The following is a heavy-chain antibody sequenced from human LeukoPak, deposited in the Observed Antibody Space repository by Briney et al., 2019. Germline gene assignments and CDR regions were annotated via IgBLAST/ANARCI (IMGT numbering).Heavy chain of an antibody. Sequence: PGGSLRLSCAASGFIFSSYWMTWVRQAPGKGLEWVANIKQDGSEKYYVDSVKGRFTISRDNAKNSLYLQMNSLRAEDTAVYFCTRIGYSSSSLDYWGQGTLVTVSS. V-gene: IGHV3-7*01. D-gene: IGHD6-6*01. CDR1: GFIFSSYW. CDR2: IKQDGSEK. J-gene: IGHJ4*02. CDR3: TRIGYSSSSLDY.